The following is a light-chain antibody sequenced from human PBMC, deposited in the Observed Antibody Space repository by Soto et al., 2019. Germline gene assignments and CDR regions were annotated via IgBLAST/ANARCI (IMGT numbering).Light chain of an antibody. CDR1: QSVSSY. CDR2: DAS. CDR3: QHRMNWPLT. V-gene: IGKV3-11*01. J-gene: IGKJ5*01. Sequence: EIVLTQSPATLSLSPGERATLSCRASQSVSSYLLWYQQKPGQAPRLLIYDASNRAAGIPAGFSGSGSGTDFTLTISTLEPEDFAVYYCQHRMNWPLTFGQGTRLEIK.